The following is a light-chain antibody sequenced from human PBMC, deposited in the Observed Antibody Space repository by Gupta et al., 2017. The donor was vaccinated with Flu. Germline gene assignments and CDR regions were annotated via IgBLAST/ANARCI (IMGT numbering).Light chain of an antibody. CDR3: QAWDTTTGV. Sequence: SPGQTASITCSGDRLGNKFASWYQQKPGQAPVLVIHQDSKRPAGIPERFAGSNSGNTATLTISGTQSMDEDDYYCQAWDTTTGVFGGGTKLTVL. CDR1: RLGNKF. CDR2: QDS. V-gene: IGLV3-1*01. J-gene: IGLJ2*01.